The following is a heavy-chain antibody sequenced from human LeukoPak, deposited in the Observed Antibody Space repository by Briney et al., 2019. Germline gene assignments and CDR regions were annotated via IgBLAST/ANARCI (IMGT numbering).Heavy chain of an antibody. CDR3: ARDVADSSGYYPGY. J-gene: IGHJ4*02. CDR2: IWHDGKNK. CDR1: GFTFSTKG. V-gene: IGHV3-33*01. D-gene: IGHD3-22*01. Sequence: GGSLRLSCAGSGFTFSTKGMHWVRQAPGKGLEWVAAIWHDGKNKYYVCSVKGGFTNYRDNSNNTVYLQMNSLRVEDAAVYYCARDVADSSGYYPGYWGQGTLVTVSS.